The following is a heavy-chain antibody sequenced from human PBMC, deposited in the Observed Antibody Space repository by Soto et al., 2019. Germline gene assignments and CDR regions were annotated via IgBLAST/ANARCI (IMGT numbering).Heavy chain of an antibody. J-gene: IGHJ6*02. CDR1: GGTFSSYA. CDR3: ARGYYDILTGAYYYYGMDV. D-gene: IGHD3-9*01. CDR2: IIPIVGTA. V-gene: IGHV1-69*12. Sequence: QVQLVQSGAEVKKPGSSVKVSCKASGGTFSSYAISWVRQAPGQGLEWMGGIIPIVGTANYAQKFQGRVTITADESTSTAYMELSSLRSEDTAVYYCARGYYDILTGAYYYYGMDVWGQGTTVTVSS.